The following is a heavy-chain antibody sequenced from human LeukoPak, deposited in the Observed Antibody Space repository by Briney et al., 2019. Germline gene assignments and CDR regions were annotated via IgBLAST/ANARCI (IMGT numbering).Heavy chain of an antibody. CDR2: ISGSGGST. Sequence: LSGGSLRLSCAASGFTFSSYAMSWVRQAPGKGLEWVSAISGSGGSTYYADSVKGRFTISRDNSKNTLYLQMNSLRAEDTAVYYCVSDHYVWGSYRYREENYWGQGTLVTVSS. D-gene: IGHD3-16*02. J-gene: IGHJ4*02. CDR3: VSDHYVWGSYRYREENY. CDR1: GFTFSSYA. V-gene: IGHV3-23*01.